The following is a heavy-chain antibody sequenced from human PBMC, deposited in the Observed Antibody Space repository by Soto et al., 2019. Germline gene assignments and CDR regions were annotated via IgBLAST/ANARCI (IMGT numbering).Heavy chain of an antibody. J-gene: IGHJ4*02. D-gene: IGHD6-13*01. CDR3: ARKIAAGNFDY. CDR1: GFSFTTYW. CDR2: INTDGSST. V-gene: IGHV3-74*01. Sequence: GGSLRLSCAASGFSFTTYWMHWVRQAPGKGLVWVSRINTDGSSTTYADSVKGRFTISRDNAKNTLYLQMNSLRAEDTAVYYCARKIAAGNFDYWGQGTLVTDSS.